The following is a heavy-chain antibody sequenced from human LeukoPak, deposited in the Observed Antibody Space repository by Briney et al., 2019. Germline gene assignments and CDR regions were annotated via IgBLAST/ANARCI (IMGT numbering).Heavy chain of an antibody. Sequence: PSETLSLTCTVSGGSISSSAYYWGWVRQTPGKGLEWIGSIYYGGNTYYNPSLKSRVTISVDTSKNQFSLKLSSVTAADTAVYYCARLTDYDILTGPDYWGQGTLVTVSS. CDR2: IYYGGNT. V-gene: IGHV4-39*07. CDR1: GGSISSSAYY. CDR3: ARLTDYDILTGPDY. D-gene: IGHD3-9*01. J-gene: IGHJ4*02.